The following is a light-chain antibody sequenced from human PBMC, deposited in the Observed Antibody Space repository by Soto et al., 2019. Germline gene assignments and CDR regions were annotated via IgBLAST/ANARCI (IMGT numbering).Light chain of an antibody. Sequence: QSVLTQPPSASGTPGQRVTISCSGSSSNIESNYVYWYQQLPGTAPRLLIYRNNQRPSGVSDRFSGSKSGTSASLAISALRSEDEAEYYCTVWDDSLRGRLFGGGTKVTVL. CDR2: RNN. CDR3: TVWDDSLRGRL. J-gene: IGLJ2*01. CDR1: SSNIESNY. V-gene: IGLV1-47*01.